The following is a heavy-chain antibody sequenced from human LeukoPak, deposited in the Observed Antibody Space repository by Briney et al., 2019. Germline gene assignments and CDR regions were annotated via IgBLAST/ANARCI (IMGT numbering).Heavy chain of an antibody. D-gene: IGHD1-26*01. CDR1: GFTFDDYG. CDR2: INWNGGST. Sequence: GGSLRLSCAASGFTFDDYGMSWVRQAPGKGLEWVSGINWNGGSTGDADSVKGRFTISRDNAKNSLYLQMNSLRAEDTALYHCARSGSYGLQYFDYWGQGTLVTVSS. CDR3: ARSGSYGLQYFDY. J-gene: IGHJ4*02. V-gene: IGHV3-20*01.